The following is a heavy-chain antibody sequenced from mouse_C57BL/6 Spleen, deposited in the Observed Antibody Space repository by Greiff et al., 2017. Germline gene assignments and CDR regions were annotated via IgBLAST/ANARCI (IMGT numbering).Heavy chain of an antibody. V-gene: IGHV1-20*01. D-gene: IGHD2-3*01. CDR2: INPYNGDT. J-gene: IGHJ2*01. CDR1: GYSFTGYF. CDR3: ARIYDGYYFDY. Sequence: EVKLQESGPELVKPGDSVKISCKASGYSFTGYFMNWVMQSHGKSLEWIGRINPYNGDTFYNQKFKGKATLTVDKSSSTAHMELRSLTSEDSAVYYCARIYDGYYFDYWGQGTTLTVSS.